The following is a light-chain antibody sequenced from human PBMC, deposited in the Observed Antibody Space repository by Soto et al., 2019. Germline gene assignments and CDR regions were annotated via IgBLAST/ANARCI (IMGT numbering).Light chain of an antibody. Sequence: EIVLTQSPATLSLSPGERATLSCRASQSIGSFLAWYQQKPGQAPRLLIYDASNRATGIPARFSGSGSGTDFTLTISSLEPEDFAVYYCQQRSNTPLTFGGGTKVELK. J-gene: IGKJ4*01. V-gene: IGKV3-11*01. CDR1: QSIGSF. CDR3: QQRSNTPLT. CDR2: DAS.